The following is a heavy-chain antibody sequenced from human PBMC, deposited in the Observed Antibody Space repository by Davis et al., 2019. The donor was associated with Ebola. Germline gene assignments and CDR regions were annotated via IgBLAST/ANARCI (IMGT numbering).Heavy chain of an antibody. CDR3: GRDTRGIDS. CDR1: GFPFGNYW. J-gene: IGHJ4*02. Sequence: GESLKISCVASGFPFGNYWMQWVRQAPGKGLVWVSRINSVGTTINYADSVKGRFTMSRDNSKNTLYLEMNDLRGDDTAVYFCGRDTRGIDSWGQGTLVTVAA. CDR2: INSVGTTI. V-gene: IGHV3-74*01. D-gene: IGHD3-16*01.